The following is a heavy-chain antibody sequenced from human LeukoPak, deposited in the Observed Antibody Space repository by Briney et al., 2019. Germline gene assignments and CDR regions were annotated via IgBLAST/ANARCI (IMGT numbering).Heavy chain of an antibody. J-gene: IGHJ4*02. D-gene: IGHD3-3*01. Sequence: ASVKVSCKASGYTFTGYYMHWVRQAPGQGLEWMGWIDPNSGGTNYAQKFQGRVTMTRDTSISTTYMELRRLRSDDRAVYYCARGGMIYDFGSAIQPLYYFDYWGQGTLVTVSS. V-gene: IGHV1-2*02. CDR2: IDPNSGGT. CDR1: GYTFTGYY. CDR3: ARGGMIYDFGSAIQPLYYFDY.